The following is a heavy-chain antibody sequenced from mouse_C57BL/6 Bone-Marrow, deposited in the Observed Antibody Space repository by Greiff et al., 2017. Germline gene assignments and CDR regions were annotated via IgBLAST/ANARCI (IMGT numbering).Heavy chain of an antibody. CDR2: IRNKANGYTT. Sequence: EVKLMESGGGLVQPGGSLSLSCAASGFTFTDYYMSWVRQPPGKALEWLGFIRNKANGYTTEYSASVKGQFTISRDNSQSILYLQMNTLRAEDSATYYCARTGIIGYWGQGTSVTVSA. CDR3: ARTGIIGY. J-gene: IGHJ4*01. V-gene: IGHV7-3*01. CDR1: GFTFTDYY.